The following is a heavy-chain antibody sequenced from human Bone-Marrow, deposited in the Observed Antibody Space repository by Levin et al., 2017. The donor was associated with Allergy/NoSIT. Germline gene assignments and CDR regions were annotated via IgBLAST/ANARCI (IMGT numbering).Heavy chain of an antibody. CDR2: IYYSGST. Sequence: PGGSLRLSCTVSGGSISSSSYYWGWIRQPPGKGLEWIGSIYYSGSTYYNPSLKSRVTISVDTSKNQFSLKLSSVTAADTAVYYCARRKGPGSKLYYFDYWGQGTLVTVSS. J-gene: IGHJ4*02. CDR3: ARRKGPGSKLYYFDY. CDR1: GGSISSSSYY. D-gene: IGHD1-26*01. V-gene: IGHV4-39*01.